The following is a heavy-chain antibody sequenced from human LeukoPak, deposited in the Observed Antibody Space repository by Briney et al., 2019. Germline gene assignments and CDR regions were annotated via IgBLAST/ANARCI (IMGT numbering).Heavy chain of an antibody. CDR3: ARDPYCSSTSYYGQSYNWFDP. CDR2: IYTSGST. D-gene: IGHD2-2*01. CDR1: GGSISSYY. V-gene: IGHV4-4*07. Sequence: PSETLSLTCTVSGGSISSYYWSWIRQPAGKGLEWIGRIYTSGSTNYNPSLKSRVTMSVDTSKNQFSLKLSSVTAADTAVYYCARDPYCSSTSYYGQSYNWFDPWGQGTLVTVSS. J-gene: IGHJ5*02.